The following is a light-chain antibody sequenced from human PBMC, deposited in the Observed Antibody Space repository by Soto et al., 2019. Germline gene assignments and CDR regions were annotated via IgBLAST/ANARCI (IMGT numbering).Light chain of an antibody. CDR2: GVS. V-gene: IGKV3-11*01. CDR3: QQRSDAIT. CDR1: QRITSY. Sequence: EVVLTQSPATLSLSPGERATVSCRASQRITSYLAWYQQKPGQAPRLLIYGVSSRATGIPDRFSGSGSGTDFTLTISRLEPEDFAVYYCQQRSDAITFGQGTRRRL. J-gene: IGKJ5*01.